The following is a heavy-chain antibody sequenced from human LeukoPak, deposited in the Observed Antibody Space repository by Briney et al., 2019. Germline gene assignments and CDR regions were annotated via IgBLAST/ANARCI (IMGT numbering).Heavy chain of an antibody. J-gene: IGHJ4*02. V-gene: IGHV1-8*01. Sequence: EASVKVSCKASGYTFTSYDINWVRQATGQGLEWMGWMNPNSGNTGYAQKFQGRVTMTRNTSISTAYMELSSLRSEDTAVYYCARGLRQQLVKGRYYFDYWGQGTLVTVSS. D-gene: IGHD6-13*01. CDR2: MNPNSGNT. CDR3: ARGLRQQLVKGRYYFDY. CDR1: GYTFTSYD.